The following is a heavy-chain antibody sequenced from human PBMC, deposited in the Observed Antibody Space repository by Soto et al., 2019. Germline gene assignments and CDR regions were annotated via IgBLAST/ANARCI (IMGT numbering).Heavy chain of an antibody. CDR1: GGSIRSGGYY. CDR2: IYYSGST. Sequence: SETLSLTCTVAGGSIRSGGYYWNWIRQHPGKGLEWIGSIYYSGSTNYNPPLKSRVTISVDTSKNQFSLKLSSVTAADTAVYYCATSVAGRKNYYYYGMDVWGQGATVTVSS. J-gene: IGHJ6*02. V-gene: IGHV4-39*01. D-gene: IGHD6-19*01. CDR3: ATSVAGRKNYYYYGMDV.